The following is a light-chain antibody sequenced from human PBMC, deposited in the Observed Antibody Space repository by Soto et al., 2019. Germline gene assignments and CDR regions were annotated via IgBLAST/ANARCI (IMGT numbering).Light chain of an antibody. CDR1: SSDVGGYNY. Sequence: QSALTQPASVSGSPGQSITISCTGTSSDVGGYNYVSWYQQHPVKAPKLMIFDVSYRPSGVSNRFSGSKSGNTASLTISGLQAEDEADYYCSSYTSSSTVVFGGGTKLTVL. V-gene: IGLV2-14*03. J-gene: IGLJ2*01. CDR3: SSYTSSSTVV. CDR2: DVS.